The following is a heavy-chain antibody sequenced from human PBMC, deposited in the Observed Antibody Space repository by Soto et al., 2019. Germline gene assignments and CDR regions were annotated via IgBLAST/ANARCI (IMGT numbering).Heavy chain of an antibody. J-gene: IGHJ6*02. V-gene: IGHV1-2*04. CDR3: ARVRRNYYGMDV. Sequence: QVQLVQSGAEVKKPGASVKVSCKASGYTITDYYIHWVRQAPGQGLEWMGRINPNSGGTDYAQKFQGWVTMTRDTSISTAYMELSRLKSDGTAVYYCARVRRNYYGMDVWGQGTTVTVS. CDR2: INPNSGGT. CDR1: GYTITDYY.